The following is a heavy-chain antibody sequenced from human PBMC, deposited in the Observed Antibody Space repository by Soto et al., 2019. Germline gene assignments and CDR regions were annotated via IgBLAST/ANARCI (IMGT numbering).Heavy chain of an antibody. CDR2: VDRYGTRT. J-gene: IGHJ4*02. D-gene: IGHD1-26*01. Sequence: PGGSLKLSCSSSGCNFSSHWMHWVRQAPGKGLVWVSRVDRYGTRTNYADAVKGRFTVSRDNAKNTVYLQMDSLSVDDTAVYYCARGVGASSGHLDLWGKGHRVTV. V-gene: IGHV3-74*01. CDR1: GCNFSSHW. CDR3: ARGVGASSGHLDL.